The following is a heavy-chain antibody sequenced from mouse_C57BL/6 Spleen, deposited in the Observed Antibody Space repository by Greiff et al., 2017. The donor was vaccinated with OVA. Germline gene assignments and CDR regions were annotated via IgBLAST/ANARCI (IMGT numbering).Heavy chain of an antibody. Sequence: EVQVVESGAELVKPGASVKLSCTASGFNIKDYYMHWVKQRTEQGLEWIGRIDPEDGETKYAPKFQGKATITADTSSNTAYLQLSSLTSEDTAVYYCARGSSYGKYYYAMDYWGQGTSVTVSS. CDR2: IDPEDGET. CDR1: GFNIKDYY. J-gene: IGHJ4*01. CDR3: ARGSSYGKYYYAMDY. D-gene: IGHD1-1*01. V-gene: IGHV14-2*01.